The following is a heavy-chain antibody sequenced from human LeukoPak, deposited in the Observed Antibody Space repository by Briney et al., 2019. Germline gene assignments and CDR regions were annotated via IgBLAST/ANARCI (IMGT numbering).Heavy chain of an antibody. V-gene: IGHV3-23*01. CDR1: GFTFSSYA. D-gene: IGHD3-3*01. J-gene: IGHJ4*02. CDR3: AKDRAGYYDFWSGYLDY. Sequence: SGGSLRLSCAASGFTFSSYAMSWVRQAPGKGLEWVSAISGSGGSTYYADSVKGRFTISRDNSKNTLYLQMNSLRAEDTAVYYCAKDRAGYYDFWSGYLDYWGQGTLVTVSS. CDR2: ISGSGGST.